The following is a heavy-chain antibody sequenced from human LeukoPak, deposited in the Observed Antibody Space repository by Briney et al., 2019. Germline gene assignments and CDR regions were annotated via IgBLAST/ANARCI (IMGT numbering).Heavy chain of an antibody. CDR1: GFTFSSYW. J-gene: IGHJ4*02. V-gene: IGHV3-7*03. Sequence: GGSLRLSCAASGFTFSSYWMSWVRQAPGKGLEWVANINKDGGEKYYVDSVKGRFTISRDNAKNSLYLQMNSLRADDTAVYYCVKDSPPRYSGSPPAYWGQGTLVAVSS. CDR3: VKDSPPRYSGSPPAY. D-gene: IGHD1-26*01. CDR2: INKDGGEK.